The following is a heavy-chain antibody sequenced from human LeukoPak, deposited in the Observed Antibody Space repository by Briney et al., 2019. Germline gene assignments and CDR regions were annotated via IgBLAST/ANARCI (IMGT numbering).Heavy chain of an antibody. J-gene: IGHJ4*02. Sequence: PGRSLRLSCAASGFTFSNYGMHWVRQAPGKGLEWVAVIWYDGSNKYYADSVKGRFTISRDNSENTLYLQMNSLRAEDTAVYYCAREESEGVNDYWGEGTLVTVSS. CDR1: GFTFSNYG. CDR2: IWYDGSNK. CDR3: AREESEGVNDY. D-gene: IGHD3-10*01. V-gene: IGHV3-33*01.